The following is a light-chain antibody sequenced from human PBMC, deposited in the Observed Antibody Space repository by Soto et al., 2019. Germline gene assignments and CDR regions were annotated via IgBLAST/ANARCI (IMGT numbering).Light chain of an antibody. Sequence: QAVVTQPPSASGTPGQRVTISCSGSSPNIGGNAVNWYQQLPGTAPKVLIYSDNQRPSGVPDRFSGSKSVTSASLAISGLQAEDEADYYCAAWDGSLNGWVFGGGTKLTVL. V-gene: IGLV1-44*01. CDR2: SDN. J-gene: IGLJ3*02. CDR1: SPNIGGNA. CDR3: AAWDGSLNGWV.